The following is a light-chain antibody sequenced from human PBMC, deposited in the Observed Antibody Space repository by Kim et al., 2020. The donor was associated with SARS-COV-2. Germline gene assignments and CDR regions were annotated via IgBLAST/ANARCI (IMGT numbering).Light chain of an antibody. CDR2: KAS. Sequence: DIQMTQSPSTLSASVGDRVTITCRANQSISSWLAWYQQKPGKAPKLLIYKASSLESGVPSRFSGSGSGTEFTLTISSLQPDDFATYYCQQYKSYPWTFGQGTKVDIK. CDR3: QQYKSYPWT. CDR1: QSISSW. V-gene: IGKV1-5*03. J-gene: IGKJ1*01.